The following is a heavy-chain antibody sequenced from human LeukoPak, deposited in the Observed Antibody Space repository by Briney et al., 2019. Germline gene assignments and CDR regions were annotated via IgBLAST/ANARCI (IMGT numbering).Heavy chain of an antibody. CDR2: IYCSGST. Sequence: PSETLSLTCTVSGGSISSYYWSWIRQPPGKGLEWIGYIYCSGSTNYNPSLKSRVTISVDTSKNQFSLKLSSVTAADTAVYYCARSPVLRFLEWPYFDYWGQGTLVTVSS. D-gene: IGHD3-3*01. CDR3: ARSPVLRFLEWPYFDY. J-gene: IGHJ4*02. V-gene: IGHV4-59*01. CDR1: GGSISSYY.